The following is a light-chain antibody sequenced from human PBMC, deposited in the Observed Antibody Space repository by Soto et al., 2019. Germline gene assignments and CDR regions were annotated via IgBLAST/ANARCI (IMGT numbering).Light chain of an antibody. CDR1: QSVSSN. Sequence: EIVMTQSPATLSVSPGERATLSCRASQSVSSNLAWYQQKPGQGPRLLLYGASTRATGIPARFSGSGSGTVFSLTISSMQSEDFAVYYCQQSTNWPYTFGQGTKLEIK. V-gene: IGKV3-15*01. CDR3: QQSTNWPYT. J-gene: IGKJ2*01. CDR2: GAS.